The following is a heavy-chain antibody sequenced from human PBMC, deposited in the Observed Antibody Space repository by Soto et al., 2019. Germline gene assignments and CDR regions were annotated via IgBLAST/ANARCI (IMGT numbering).Heavy chain of an antibody. V-gene: IGHV1-18*01. Sequence: ASVKVSWKTPGYTFTSYGIGWARQAPGQGLEWMGWINTYNGNTNYAQNLQGRVTLTTDTSTSTAYMELRSLRSNDTAIYYCAMVDVYVTPSPQDVWGQGTTVTVSS. CDR1: GYTFTSYG. CDR3: AMVDVYVTPSPQDV. CDR2: INTYNGNT. J-gene: IGHJ6*02. D-gene: IGHD3-16*01.